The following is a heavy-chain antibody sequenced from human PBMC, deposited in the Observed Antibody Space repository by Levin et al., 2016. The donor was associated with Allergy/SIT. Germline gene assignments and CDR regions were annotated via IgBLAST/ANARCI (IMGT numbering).Heavy chain of an antibody. Sequence: GESLKISCAASGFTFSTYGMHWVRQAPGKGLEWVAVISSDGYNEFYADSLKGRFTISRDNAKNSLYLQMNSLREEDTAVYYCGNSNVAIPGDLEWGQGTLVTVSS. CDR1: GFTFSTYG. D-gene: IGHD2-2*01. CDR3: GNSNVAIPGDLE. J-gene: IGHJ4*02. V-gene: IGHV3-30*18. CDR2: ISSDGYNE.